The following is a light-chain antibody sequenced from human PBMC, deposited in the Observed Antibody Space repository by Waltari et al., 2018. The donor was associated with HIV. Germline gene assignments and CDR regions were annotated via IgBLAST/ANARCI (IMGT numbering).Light chain of an antibody. J-gene: IGLJ2*01. CDR1: NSNTGDYP. CDR3: AAWDDTLYGL. Sequence: QSVLTQPPSASGTPGQRVPISCSGSNSNTGDYPVNWYHQVPGTAPKLVIYANNQRPAGVPARFSGSQSGTSASLAISGLRSEDEGYYYCAAWDDTLYGLFGGGTKLTVL. CDR2: ANN. V-gene: IGLV1-44*01.